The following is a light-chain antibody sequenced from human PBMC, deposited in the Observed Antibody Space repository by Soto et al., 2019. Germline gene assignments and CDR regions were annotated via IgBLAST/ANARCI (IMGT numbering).Light chain of an antibody. Sequence: DIVMTQSPDSLAVSLGERATINCKSSQSALFNSNNKNYIAWYQQKPGQPPKLLIYWASTRESGVPDRFSGSGSGTDFTLTSNSLQAEDVAVYYCQQYFTPPSWTFGQGTTVEIK. CDR2: WAS. CDR1: QSALFNSNNKNY. V-gene: IGKV4-1*01. J-gene: IGKJ1*01. CDR3: QQYFTPPSWT.